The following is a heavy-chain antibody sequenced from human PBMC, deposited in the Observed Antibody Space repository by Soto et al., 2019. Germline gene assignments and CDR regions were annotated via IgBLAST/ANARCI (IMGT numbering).Heavy chain of an antibody. CDR2: IYAGDSDT. V-gene: IGHV5-51*01. Sequence: DSLRISCKGYGYSFTTYWIGWVRQIPGKGLEWMGIIYAGDSDTRYSPSFQGQVTISVDESISTAYLQWSSLKASDTAMYYCVRGVHLTAADAFNVWGQATVVTVSS. D-gene: IGHD1-1*01. J-gene: IGHJ3*01. CDR1: GYSFTTYW. CDR3: VRGVHLTAADAFNV.